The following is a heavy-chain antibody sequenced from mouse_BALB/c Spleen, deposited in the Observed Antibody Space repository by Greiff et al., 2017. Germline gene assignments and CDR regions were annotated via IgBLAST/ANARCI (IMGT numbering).Heavy chain of an antibody. V-gene: IGHV5-17*02. D-gene: IGHD2-10*02. CDR3: ARSKYGNYDAMDY. CDR2: ISSGSSTI. J-gene: IGHJ4*01. Sequence: EVQVVESGGGLVQPGGSRKLSCAASGFTFSSFGMHWVRQAPEKGLEWVAYISSGSSTIYYADTVQGRFTISRDNPKNTLFLQMTSLRSEDTAMYYCARSKYGNYDAMDYWGQGTSVTVSS. CDR1: GFTFSSFG.